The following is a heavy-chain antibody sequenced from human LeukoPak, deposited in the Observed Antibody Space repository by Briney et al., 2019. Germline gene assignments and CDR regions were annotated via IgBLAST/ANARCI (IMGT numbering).Heavy chain of an antibody. CDR1: GYSFTNYW. Sequence: GESLKISCKGSGYSFTNYWIGWVRQMPGKGLELMGIIYPGGSDTRYSPSFQGQVTISADKSITTAYLQWSSLKASDTAMYSSGMAYDYFDYWGQGTLVTVSS. J-gene: IGHJ4*02. D-gene: IGHD3-10*01. CDR3: GMAYDYFDY. V-gene: IGHV5-51*01. CDR2: IYPGGSDT.